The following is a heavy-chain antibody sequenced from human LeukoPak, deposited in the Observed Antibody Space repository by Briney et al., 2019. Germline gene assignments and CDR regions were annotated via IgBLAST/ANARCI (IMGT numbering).Heavy chain of an antibody. CDR1: GGSISSYY. J-gene: IGHJ4*02. CDR2: IYYSGST. D-gene: IGHD5-24*01. CDR3: ARDHKMYYFDY. Sequence: PSETLSLTCTVSGGSISSYYWSWIRQPPGKGLEWIEYIYYSGSTNYNPSLKSRVTISVDTSKNQFSLKLSSVTAADTGVYYCARDHKMYYFDYWGQGTLVTVSS. V-gene: IGHV4-59*01.